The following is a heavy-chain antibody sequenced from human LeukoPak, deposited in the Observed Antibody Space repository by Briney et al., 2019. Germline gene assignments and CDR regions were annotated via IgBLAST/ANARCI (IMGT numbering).Heavy chain of an antibody. Sequence: PGGSLRLSCEASGFTFGNYAMNWVRQAPGKGLEWVSTISGTGSSTYYADSAKGRFTISRGNSKDTLFLQLNSLTAADTAMYFCAKASVAIPQYCNSWGQGTLVTVSS. V-gene: IGHV3-23*01. D-gene: IGHD2-2*02. CDR3: AKASVAIPQYCNS. CDR2: ISGTGSST. CDR1: GFTFGNYA. J-gene: IGHJ5*02.